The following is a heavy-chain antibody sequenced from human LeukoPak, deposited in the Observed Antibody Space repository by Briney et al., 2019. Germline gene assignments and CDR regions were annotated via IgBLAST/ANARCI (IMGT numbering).Heavy chain of an antibody. D-gene: IGHD3-3*01. CDR1: GYTFTGYY. CDR2: FDPEDGET. Sequence: ASVKVSCKASGYTFTGYYMHWVRQAPGQGLEWMGGFDPEDGETIYAQKFQGRVTMTEDTSTDTAYMELSSLRSEDTAVYYCATDRSGYSSYFDYWGQGTLVTVSS. J-gene: IGHJ4*02. V-gene: IGHV1-24*01. CDR3: ATDRSGYSSYFDY.